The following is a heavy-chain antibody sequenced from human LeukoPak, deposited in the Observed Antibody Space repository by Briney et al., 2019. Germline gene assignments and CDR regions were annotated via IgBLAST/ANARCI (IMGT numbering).Heavy chain of an antibody. CDR3: ARVMDSGWSFDY. J-gene: IGHJ4*02. D-gene: IGHD6-19*01. CDR2: IKQDGSEK. Sequence: GGSLRLSCSASGFTFSTYWMSWVRQAPGKGLEWVANIKQDGSEKYYVDSVKGRFTISRDNAKNSLYLQMNSLRAEDTAVYYCARVMDSGWSFDYWGQGTLVTVSS. V-gene: IGHV3-7*03. CDR1: GFTFSTYW.